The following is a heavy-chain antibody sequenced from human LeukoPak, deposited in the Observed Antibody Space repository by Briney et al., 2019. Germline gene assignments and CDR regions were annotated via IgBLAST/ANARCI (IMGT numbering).Heavy chain of an antibody. CDR3: ARVGGGSSWTYYYYYGMDV. D-gene: IGHD6-13*01. CDR2: IYYSGST. Sequence: SETLXXTXXXSXXXISSYXXSWIRQPPGKGLEWIGYIYYSGSTNYNPSLKSRVTISVDTSKNQFSLKLSSVTAADTAVYYCARVGGGSSWTYYYYYGMDVWGQGTTVTVSS. J-gene: IGHJ6*02. V-gene: IGHV4-59*01. CDR1: XXXISSYX.